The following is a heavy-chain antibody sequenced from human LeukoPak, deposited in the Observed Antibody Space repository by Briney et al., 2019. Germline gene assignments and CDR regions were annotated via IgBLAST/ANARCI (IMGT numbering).Heavy chain of an antibody. J-gene: IGHJ4*02. V-gene: IGHV3-30*18. D-gene: IGHD6-19*01. CDR2: ISYDGSNK. CDR3: VNYFSSGWILSPQFDY. CDR1: GFTFSSYG. Sequence: PGGSLRLSCAASGFTFSSYGMHWVRQAPGKGLEWVAVISYDGSNKYYADSVKGRFTISRDNSKNTLYLQMSSLRAEDTAVYYCVNYFSSGWILSPQFDYWGQGTLVTVSS.